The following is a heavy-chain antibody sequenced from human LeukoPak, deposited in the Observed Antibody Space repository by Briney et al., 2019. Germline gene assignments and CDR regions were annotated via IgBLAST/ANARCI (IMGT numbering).Heavy chain of an antibody. J-gene: IGHJ6*04. D-gene: IGHD3-10*01. CDR1: GGTFSSYA. CDR2: IIPILGTA. CDR3: AREPLSKVGGVIMSREYGMDV. V-gene: IGHV1-69*13. Sequence: ASVKVSCKASGGTFSSYAIRWVRQAPGQGLEWMGGIIPILGTADYAQKFQGRVTITADESTSTAYMELSSLRSEDTAMYYCAREPLSKVGGVIMSREYGMDVWGKGTTVTVSS.